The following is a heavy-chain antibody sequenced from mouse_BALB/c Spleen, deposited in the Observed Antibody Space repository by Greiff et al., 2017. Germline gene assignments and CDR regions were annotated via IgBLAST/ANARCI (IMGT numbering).Heavy chain of an antibody. D-gene: IGHD2-4*01. Sequence: VKLVESGPGLVAPSQSLSITCTVSGFSLTSYGVHWVRQPPGKGLEWLGVIWAGGSTNYNSALMSRLSISKDNSKSQVFLKMNSLQTDDTAMYYCARDHDYDERFAYWGQGTLVTVSA. V-gene: IGHV2-9*02. CDR1: GFSLTSYG. CDR2: IWAGGST. J-gene: IGHJ3*01. CDR3: ARDHDYDERFAY.